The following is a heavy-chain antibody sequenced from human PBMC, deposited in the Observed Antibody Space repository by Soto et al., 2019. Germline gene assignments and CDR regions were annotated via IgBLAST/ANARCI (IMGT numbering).Heavy chain of an antibody. D-gene: IGHD6-13*01. V-gene: IGHV3-23*01. Sequence: EVQLLESGGGLVQPGGSLRLSCAASGFTFSSYAMSWVRQAPGKGLEWVSAISGSGGSTYYADSVKGRFTISRDNSKNTLYLQMNSLRAEDTAAYYCAKDRVSSWYADYWGQGTLVTVSS. CDR3: AKDRVSSWYADY. J-gene: IGHJ4*02. CDR1: GFTFSSYA. CDR2: ISGSGGST.